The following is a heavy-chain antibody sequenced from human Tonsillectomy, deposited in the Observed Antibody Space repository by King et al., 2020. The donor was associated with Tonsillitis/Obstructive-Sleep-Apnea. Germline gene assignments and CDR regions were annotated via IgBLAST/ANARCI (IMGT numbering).Heavy chain of an antibody. J-gene: IGHJ4*02. Sequence: QVQLVESGAEVKKPGASVKVSCKASGYTFTSYYMHWVRQAPGQGLEWMGIINPSGGSTSYAQKFQGRVTMTRDTSTSTVYMELSSLRSEDTAVYYCARDGKEQGRSHYFDYWGQGTLVSVSS. CDR2: INPSGGST. D-gene: IGHD1/OR15-1a*01. CDR3: ARDGKEQGRSHYFDY. CDR1: GYTFTSYY. V-gene: IGHV1-46*01.